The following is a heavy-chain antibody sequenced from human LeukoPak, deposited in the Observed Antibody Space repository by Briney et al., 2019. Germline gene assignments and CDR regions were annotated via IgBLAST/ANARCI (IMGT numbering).Heavy chain of an antibody. CDR3: AGCISTSCYS. V-gene: IGHV4-59*12. CDR2: IYYSGST. CDR1: GGSISTYY. D-gene: IGHD2-2*01. Sequence: PSETLSLTCTVSGGSISTYYWSWVRQPPGKGLEWIGYIYYSGSTNYNPSLKSRVTMSVDTSKNQFSLRLSLTSVTAADTAVYYCAGCISTSCYSWGQGTLVTVSS. J-gene: IGHJ4*02.